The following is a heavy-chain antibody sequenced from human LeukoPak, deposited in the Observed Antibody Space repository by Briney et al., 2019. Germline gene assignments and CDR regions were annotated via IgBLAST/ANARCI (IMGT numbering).Heavy chain of an antibody. J-gene: IGHJ6*02. CDR1: GFTFDDYA. D-gene: IGHD2-15*01. Sequence: PGGSLRLSCAASGFTFDDYAMHWVRQAPGKGLEWVSGISWNSGSIGYADSVKGRFTISRDNAKNSLYLQMNSLRAEDTAVYYCAREDCSGGNCFYNRYYYHGLDVWGQGTTVTVSS. V-gene: IGHV3-9*01. CDR3: AREDCSGGNCFYNRYYYHGLDV. CDR2: ISWNSGSI.